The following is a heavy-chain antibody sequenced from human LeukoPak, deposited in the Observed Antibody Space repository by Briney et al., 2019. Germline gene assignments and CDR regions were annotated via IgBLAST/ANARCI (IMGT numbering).Heavy chain of an antibody. CDR3: ARDRGQVVVPAAIDY. V-gene: IGHV1-46*01. D-gene: IGHD2-2*02. J-gene: IGHJ4*02. CDR2: INPSGGST. Sequence: ASVKVSCKASGYTFTSYCMHWVRQAPGQGLEGMGIINPSGGSTSYAQKFQGRDTMTRDMSTSTVYMELSSLRSEDTAVYYCARDRGQVVVPAAIDYWGQGTLVTVSS. CDR1: GYTFTSYC.